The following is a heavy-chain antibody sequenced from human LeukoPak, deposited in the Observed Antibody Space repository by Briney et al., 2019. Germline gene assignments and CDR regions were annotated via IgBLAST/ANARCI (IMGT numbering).Heavy chain of an antibody. J-gene: IGHJ4*02. CDR1: GGTFSSYA. CDR2: ISAYNGNT. CDR3: ARTTLQWLVQDY. D-gene: IGHD6-19*01. Sequence: ASVKVSCKASGGTFSSYAISWVRQAPGQGLEWMGWISAYNGNTNYAQKLQGRVTMTTDTSTSTAYMELRSLRSDDTAVYYCARTTLQWLVQDYWGQGTLVTVSS. V-gene: IGHV1-18*01.